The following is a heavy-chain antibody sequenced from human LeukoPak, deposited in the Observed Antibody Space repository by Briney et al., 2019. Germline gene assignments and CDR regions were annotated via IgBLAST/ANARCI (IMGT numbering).Heavy chain of an antibody. V-gene: IGHV4-59*01. CDR1: GGSRSTTY. J-gene: IGHJ4*02. D-gene: IGHD3-22*01. CDR2: IPNGGST. CDR3: ATVSTRGSPGYHYFFDS. Sequence: SETLSLTCTVSGGSRSTTYWSWLRQPPGMGLEWVGYIPNGGSTNYNPSLRSRVTISIDTSKNQFSLNLNSVTAADTAIYYCATVSTRGSPGYHYFFDSWGQGTLVTVSS.